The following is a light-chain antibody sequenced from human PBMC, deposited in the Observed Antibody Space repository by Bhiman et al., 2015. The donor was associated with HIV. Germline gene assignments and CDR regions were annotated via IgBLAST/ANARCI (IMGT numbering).Light chain of an antibody. CDR2: DVS. J-gene: IGLJ2*01. CDR1: SSDVGGYNY. V-gene: IGLV2-23*02. Sequence: QSALTQPASVSGSPGQSITISCTGTSSDVGGYNYVSWYQQHPGKAPKLMIYDVSQRPSGVSNRFSGSKSGSTASLTISGLQADDEADYYCCSYAGSSTSLVFGGGTKLTVL. CDR3: CSYAGSSTSLV.